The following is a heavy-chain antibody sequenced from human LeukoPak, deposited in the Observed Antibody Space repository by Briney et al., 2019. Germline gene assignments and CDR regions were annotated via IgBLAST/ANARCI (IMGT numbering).Heavy chain of an antibody. Sequence: SETLSLTCAVSGESVSGFYWNWIRQPPGKGLEWIGYIYYTGSTNYNPSLKSRVTISIDTAKNQFSLKLSSVTAADTAVYYCARAWESIAGYYFDYWGQGTLVTVSS. D-gene: IGHD1-26*01. CDR1: GESVSGFY. J-gene: IGHJ4*02. CDR2: IYYTGST. V-gene: IGHV4-59*08. CDR3: ARAWESIAGYYFDY.